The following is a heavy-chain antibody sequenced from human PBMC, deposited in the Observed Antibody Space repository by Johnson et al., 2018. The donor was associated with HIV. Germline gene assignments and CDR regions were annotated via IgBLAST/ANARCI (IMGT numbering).Heavy chain of an antibody. J-gene: IGHJ3*02. CDR1: GFIVRITY. D-gene: IGHD6-13*01. CDR2: IYSGGST. V-gene: IGHV3-66*01. Sequence: VQLVESGGGLVQPGGSLRLSCAASGFIVRITYMSWVRQAPGKGLEWVLVIYSGGSTYYADSVKGRFTVSRDNSKNTLYLQMNSLRAEDTAVYYCASSRRGQQLVPLAFDIWGQGTMVTVSS. CDR3: ASSRRGQQLVPLAFDI.